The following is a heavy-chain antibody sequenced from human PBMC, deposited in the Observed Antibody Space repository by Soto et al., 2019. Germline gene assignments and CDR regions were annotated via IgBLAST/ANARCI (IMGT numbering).Heavy chain of an antibody. J-gene: IGHJ4*02. Sequence: ASVKVSCKASGYTFTNYYMHWVRQAPGQGLEWMGIISPSGDSTTYAQKIQGRINMTRDASTSTLYMELSSLTSEDTAMYYCAREVGATDYWGQGTLVTVSS. D-gene: IGHD1-26*01. CDR3: AREVGATDY. V-gene: IGHV1-46*01. CDR1: GYTFTNYY. CDR2: ISPSGDST.